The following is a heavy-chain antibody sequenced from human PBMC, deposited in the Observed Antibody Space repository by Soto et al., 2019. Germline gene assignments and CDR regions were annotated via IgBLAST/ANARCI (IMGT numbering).Heavy chain of an antibody. CDR1: GGTFSSYT. CDR3: ATNLAFLWLGELLPPHYYGMDV. Sequence: ASVKVSCKASGGTFSSYTISWVRQAPGQGLEWMGRIIPILGIANYAQKFQGRVTITADKSTSTAYMELSSPRSEDTAVYYCATNLAFLWLGELLPPHYYGMDVWGQGTTVNVSS. CDR2: IIPILGIA. V-gene: IGHV1-69*02. J-gene: IGHJ6*02. D-gene: IGHD3-10*01.